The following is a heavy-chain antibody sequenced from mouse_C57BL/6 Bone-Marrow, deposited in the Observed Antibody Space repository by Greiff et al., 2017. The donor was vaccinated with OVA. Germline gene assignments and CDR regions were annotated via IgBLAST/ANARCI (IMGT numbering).Heavy chain of an antibody. J-gene: IGHJ4*01. CDR2: INPSSGYT. CDR3: ARSKAAQGTCDLDY. D-gene: IGHD6-1*01. Sequence: QVQLKESGAELARPGASVKMSCKASGYTFTSYTMHWVQQGPGQGLEWIGYINPSSGYTKYNQKFKDKATLTADKSSSTAYMQLSSLTSEDGAVYYYARSKAAQGTCDLDYWGQGTSLTVSS. V-gene: IGHV1-4*01. CDR1: GYTFTSYT.